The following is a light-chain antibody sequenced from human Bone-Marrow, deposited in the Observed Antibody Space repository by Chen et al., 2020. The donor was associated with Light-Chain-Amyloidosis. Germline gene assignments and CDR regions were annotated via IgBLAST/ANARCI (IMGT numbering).Light chain of an antibody. CDR1: DLPTKY. J-gene: IGLJ2*01. Sequence: SYGLTQPPSVSVSPGQTARITCSGDDLPTKYAYWYQQKPGQAPVLVIHRDTKRPSGISERFSGSSSGTTATLTISGVQAEDEADYHCQSADSSGTYEVIFGGGTKLTVL. CDR3: QSADSSGTYEVI. V-gene: IGLV3-25*03. CDR2: RDT.